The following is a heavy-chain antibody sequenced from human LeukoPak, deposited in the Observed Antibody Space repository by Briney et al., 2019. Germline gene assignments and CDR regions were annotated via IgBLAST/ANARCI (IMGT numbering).Heavy chain of an antibody. CDR2: IYHSGST. D-gene: IGHD2-15*01. CDR1: GYSISSGYY. V-gene: IGHV4-38-2*02. CDR3: ARDSQSVVAADY. Sequence: SETLSLTCAVSGYSISSGYYWGWIRQLPGKGLEWIGSIYHSGSTYYNPSLKSRVTISVDTSKNQFSLKVSSVTAADTAVYYCARDSQSVVAADYWGQGTLVTVSS. J-gene: IGHJ4*02.